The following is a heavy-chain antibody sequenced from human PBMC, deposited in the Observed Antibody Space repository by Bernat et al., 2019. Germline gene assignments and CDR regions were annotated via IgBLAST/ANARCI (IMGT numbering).Heavy chain of an antibody. CDR1: GFTFTSSA. D-gene: IGHD5-18*01. V-gene: IGHV1-58*01. CDR3: AAARGYSYHRDY. CDR2: IVVGSGNT. Sequence: QMQLVQSGPEVKKPGTPVKVSCKASGFTFTSSAVQWVRQARGQRLEWIGWIVVGSGNTNYAQKFQERVTITRDMSTSTAYMELSSLRSEDTAVYYCAAARGYSYHRDYWGQGTLVTVSS. J-gene: IGHJ4*02.